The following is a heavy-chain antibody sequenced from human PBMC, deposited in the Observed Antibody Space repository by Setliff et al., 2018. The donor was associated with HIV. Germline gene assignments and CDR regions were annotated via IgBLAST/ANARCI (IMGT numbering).Heavy chain of an antibody. Sequence: ASVKVSCKASGYTFTDYYVHWVRQAPGQGLEWMGWINPSSGGTNYAQTFQGRVTMTRDTSITTAYLDLTSLRSDDTAVYFCARMQAYYNFWRSTYYFDYWGQGTPVTVSS. CDR2: INPSSGGT. V-gene: IGHV1-2*02. J-gene: IGHJ4*02. CDR1: GYTFTDYY. D-gene: IGHD3-3*01. CDR3: ARMQAYYNFWRSTYYFDY.